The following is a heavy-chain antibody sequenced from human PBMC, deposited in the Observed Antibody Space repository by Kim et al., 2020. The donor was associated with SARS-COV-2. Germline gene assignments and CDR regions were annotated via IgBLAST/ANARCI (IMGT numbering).Heavy chain of an antibody. CDR1: GFTLATSW. CDR3: ASLSHGYTKYFYFYYMD. CDR2: INQDGTER. D-gene: IGHD5-12*01. Sequence: GGSLRLSCSVSGFTLATSWMTWVRQVPGKGLEWVANINQDGTERHYADPAKGRFTISTDISKNSLYLHMDRLRVDDTAVYYCASLSHGYTKYFYFYYMD. V-gene: IGHV3-7*01. J-gene: IGHJ6*03.